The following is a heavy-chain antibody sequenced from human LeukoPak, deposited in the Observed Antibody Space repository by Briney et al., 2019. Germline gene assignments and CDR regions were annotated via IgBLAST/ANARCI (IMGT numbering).Heavy chain of an antibody. CDR2: ISAYNGNT. CDR1: GYTFTSYG. Sequence: ASVKVSCKASGYTFTSYGISWVRQAPGQGLEWMGWISAYNGNTNYAQKLQGRVTMTTDTSTSTAHMELRSLRSDDTAVYYCARYYYDSSGYSLVLGYYYGMDVWGQGTTVTVSS. D-gene: IGHD3-22*01. J-gene: IGHJ6*02. CDR3: ARYYYDSSGYSLVLGYYYGMDV. V-gene: IGHV1-18*01.